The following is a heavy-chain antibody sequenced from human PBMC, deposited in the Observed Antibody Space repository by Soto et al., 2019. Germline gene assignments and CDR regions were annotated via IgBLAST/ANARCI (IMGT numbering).Heavy chain of an antibody. V-gene: IGHV3-23*01. Sequence: EVQLLESGGGLVQPGGSLRLSCAASGFTFSSYAMSWVRQAPGKGLEWVSAISGSGGSTYYADSVKGRFTISRDNTKNTRYPQMNSLRAEDTAVYYGASAQGPGLSYYFDYWGQGTLVTVSS. CDR2: ISGSGGST. D-gene: IGHD3-16*01. J-gene: IGHJ4*02. CDR3: ASAQGPGLSYYFDY. CDR1: GFTFSSYA.